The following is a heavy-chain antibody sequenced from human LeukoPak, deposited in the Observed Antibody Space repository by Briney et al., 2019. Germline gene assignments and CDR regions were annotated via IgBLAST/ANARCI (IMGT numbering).Heavy chain of an antibody. Sequence: GGSLRLSCAASGFAFSSYSMNWVRQAPGKGLEWVSSISSSSSYIYYADSVKGRFTISRDNAKNSLYLQMNSLRAEDTAVYYCARDNPSGSPDYWGQGTLVTVSS. CDR2: ISSSSSYI. D-gene: IGHD1-26*01. CDR3: ARDNPSGSPDY. V-gene: IGHV3-21*01. J-gene: IGHJ4*02. CDR1: GFAFSSYS.